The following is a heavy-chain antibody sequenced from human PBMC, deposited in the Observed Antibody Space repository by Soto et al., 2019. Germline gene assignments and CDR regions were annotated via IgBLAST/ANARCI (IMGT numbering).Heavy chain of an antibody. CDR3: ARDYTSTGYGLVY. CDR2: IWYDGSNE. J-gene: IGHJ4*02. D-gene: IGHD6-25*01. Sequence: GGSLRLACAASGFTFSRHGMHWVRQAPGKGLEWVAIIWYDGSNEYYADSVRGRFTISRDNSKNTLYLQMSSLRVDDTAVYYCARDYTSTGYGLVYWGQGALVTVSS. V-gene: IGHV3-33*01. CDR1: GFTFSRHG.